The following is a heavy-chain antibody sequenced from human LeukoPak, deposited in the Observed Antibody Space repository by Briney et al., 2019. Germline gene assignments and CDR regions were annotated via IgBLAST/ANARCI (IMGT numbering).Heavy chain of an antibody. J-gene: IGHJ4*02. D-gene: IGHD3-22*01. Sequence: SQTLSLTCTVSGGSTSSGSYYWSWIRQPAGKGLEWIGRIYTSGSTNYNPSLKSRVTISVDTSKNQFSLKLSSVTAADTAVYYCARGGKDSSGPSPFTTRGQFDYWGQGTLVTVSS. CDR1: GGSTSSGSYY. V-gene: IGHV4-61*02. CDR3: ARGGKDSSGPSPFTTRGQFDY. CDR2: IYTSGST.